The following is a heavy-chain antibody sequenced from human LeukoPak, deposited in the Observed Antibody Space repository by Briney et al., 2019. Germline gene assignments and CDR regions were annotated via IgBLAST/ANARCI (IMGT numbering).Heavy chain of an antibody. CDR2: ISSSGSTI. CDR3: ARADAFDI. J-gene: IGHJ3*02. CDR1: GGSISSSSYY. V-gene: IGHV3-11*04. Sequence: LSLTCTVSGGSISSSSYYWGWIRQAPGKGLEWVSYISSSGSTIYYADSVKGRFTISRDNAKNSLYLQMNSLRAEDTAVYYCARADAFDIWGQGTMVTVSS.